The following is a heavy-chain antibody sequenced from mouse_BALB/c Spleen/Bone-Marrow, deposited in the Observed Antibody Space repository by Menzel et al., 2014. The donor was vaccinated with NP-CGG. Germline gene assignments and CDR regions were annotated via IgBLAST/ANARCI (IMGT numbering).Heavy chain of an antibody. CDR3: GRAAGEGTPAC. CDR1: RFNIKDTY. V-gene: IGHV14-3*02. D-gene: IGHD3-2*02. J-gene: IGHJ3*01. Sequence: VQLQQPGAELRKPGRSGKWSGTASRFNIKDTYMHWVKQRPEQDLEWIGRIDPANGNTKYDPKFQGKATITADTSSNTAYLQLSRLTSEHSAVHFCGRAAGEGTPACWGQGTLV. CDR2: IDPANGNT.